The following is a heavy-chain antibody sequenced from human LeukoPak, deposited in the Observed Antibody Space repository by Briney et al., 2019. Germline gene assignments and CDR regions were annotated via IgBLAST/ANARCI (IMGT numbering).Heavy chain of an antibody. CDR1: GFTFSDYY. Sequence: PGGSLRLSCAASGFTFSDYYMSWIRQAPGKGLEWVSYISSSGSTIYYADFVKGRFTISRDNAKNSLYLQMNSLRAEDTAVYYCARWWEAAAGKGFDPWGQGTLVTVSS. V-gene: IGHV3-11*04. J-gene: IGHJ5*02. D-gene: IGHD6-13*01. CDR3: ARWWEAAAGKGFDP. CDR2: ISSSGSTI.